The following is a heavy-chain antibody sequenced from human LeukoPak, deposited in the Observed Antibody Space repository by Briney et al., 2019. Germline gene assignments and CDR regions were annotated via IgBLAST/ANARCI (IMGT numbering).Heavy chain of an antibody. D-gene: IGHD6-19*01. Sequence: SETLSLTCAVYGLSFSGYYWSWIRQPPGKGLEWIGEINHSGSTNYNPSLKSRVTISVDTSKNQFSLKLSSVTAADTAVYYCARGYSSGWYHPNYYYYGMDVWGEGATVTVSS. CDR3: ARGYSSGWYHPNYYYYGMDV. CDR1: GLSFSGYY. J-gene: IGHJ6*04. V-gene: IGHV4-34*01. CDR2: INHSGST.